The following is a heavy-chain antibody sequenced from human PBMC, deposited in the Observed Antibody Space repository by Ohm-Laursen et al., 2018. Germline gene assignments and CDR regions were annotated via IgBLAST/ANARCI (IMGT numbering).Heavy chain of an antibody. J-gene: IGHJ4*02. Sequence: SDTLSLTSTVSGDSINNYYWSWIPQPAGKGLEWIGRMYATESSNYNPSLNSRVTMSVDTSRNQFSLKLTSVTAADTAVYYCSVSEVRYSFTYLADFWGQGTLVTVPS. CDR1: GDSINNYY. D-gene: IGHD3-9*01. V-gene: IGHV4-4*07. CDR3: SVSEVRYSFTYLADF. CDR2: MYATESS.